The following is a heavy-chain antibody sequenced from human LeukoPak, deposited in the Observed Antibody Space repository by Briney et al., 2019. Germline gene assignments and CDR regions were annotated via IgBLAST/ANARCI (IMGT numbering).Heavy chain of an antibody. J-gene: IGHJ4*02. V-gene: IGHV4-4*07. CDR2: IYTSGST. CDR3: ARELGYSYGPPLGY. CDR1: GGSISSYY. D-gene: IGHD5-18*01. Sequence: SETLSLTCTVSGGSISSYYCSWIRQPAGKGLEWIGRIYTSGSTNYNPSLKSRVTISVDTSKNQFSLKLSSVTAADTAMYYCARELGYSYGPPLGYWGQGTLVTVSS.